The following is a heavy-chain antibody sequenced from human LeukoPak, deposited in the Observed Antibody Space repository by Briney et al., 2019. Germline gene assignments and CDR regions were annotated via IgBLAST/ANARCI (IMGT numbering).Heavy chain of an antibody. V-gene: IGHV4-4*07. CDR3: ASSLITPTNWFDP. D-gene: IGHD2-15*01. Sequence: SETLSLTCTVSGGSISSFYWSWLRQPAGKGLEWIGRIYSTGKTNYNPSLESRVTISVDTSKNQFSLKLSSVTAADTAVYYCASSLITPTNWFDPWGQGTLVTVSS. J-gene: IGHJ5*02. CDR1: GGSISSFY. CDR2: IYSTGKT.